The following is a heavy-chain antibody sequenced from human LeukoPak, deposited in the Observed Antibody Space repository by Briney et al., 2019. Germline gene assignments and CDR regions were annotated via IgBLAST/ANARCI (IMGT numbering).Heavy chain of an antibody. J-gene: IGHJ5*02. CDR1: GFTFDDYA. Sequence: GGSLRLSCAASGFTFDDYAMHWVRQAPGKGLEWVSGISWNSGSIGYADSVKGRFTISRDNAKNSLYLQMNSLRAEDMALYYCAKGRFLEWLSNWFDPWGQGTLVTVSS. V-gene: IGHV3-9*03. CDR2: ISWNSGSI. CDR3: AKGRFLEWLSNWFDP. D-gene: IGHD3-3*01.